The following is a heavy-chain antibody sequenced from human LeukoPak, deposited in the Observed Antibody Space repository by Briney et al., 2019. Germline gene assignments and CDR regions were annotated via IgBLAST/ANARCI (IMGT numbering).Heavy chain of an antibody. D-gene: IGHD6-13*01. CDR2: IYPGDSDT. Sequence: PGESLKISCKGSGYGFTTYWIAWVRQMPGKGLEWMGLIYPGDSDTRYSPSFQGQVTISADKSISTAYLQWSSLKASDTALYYCARRLAAANTDAFDIWGPGTMVTISS. J-gene: IGHJ3*02. V-gene: IGHV5-51*01. CDR3: ARRLAAANTDAFDI. CDR1: GYGFTTYW.